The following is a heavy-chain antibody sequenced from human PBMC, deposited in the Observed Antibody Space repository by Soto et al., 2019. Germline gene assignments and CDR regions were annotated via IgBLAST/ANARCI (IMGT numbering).Heavy chain of an antibody. CDR3: ARVQNVDTAMVTFSYYYYMDV. D-gene: IGHD5-18*01. Sequence: QVQLVQSGAEVKKPGASVKVSCKASGYTFTSYDINWVRQATGQGLEWMGWMNPNSGNTGYAQKFQGRVTMTRNTSISTAYMELSSLRSEDTAVYYCARVQNVDTAMVTFSYYYYMDVWGKGTTVTVSS. J-gene: IGHJ6*03. V-gene: IGHV1-8*01. CDR1: GYTFTSYD. CDR2: MNPNSGNT.